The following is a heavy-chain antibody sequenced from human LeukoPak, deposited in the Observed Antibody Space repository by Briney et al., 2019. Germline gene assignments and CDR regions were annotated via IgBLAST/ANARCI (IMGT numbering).Heavy chain of an antibody. D-gene: IGHD6-13*01. J-gene: IGHJ4*02. CDR1: GYTFTGYY. CDR3: ARTSLPGIKGIAAAGTIAD. V-gene: IGHV1-18*04. CDR2: ISAYNGNT. Sequence: GASVKVSCKASGYTFTGYYMHWVRQAPGQGLEWMGWISAYNGNTNYAQKLQGRVTMTTDTSTSTAYMELRSLRSDDTAVYYCARTSLPGIKGIAAAGTIADWGQGTLVTVSS.